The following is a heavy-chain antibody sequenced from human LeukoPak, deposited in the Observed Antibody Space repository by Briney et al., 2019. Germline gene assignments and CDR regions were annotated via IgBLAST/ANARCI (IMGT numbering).Heavy chain of an antibody. CDR3: AKDREGYGAAGAGFDY. J-gene: IGHJ4*02. CDR2: ISGSGGST. V-gene: IGHV3-23*01. CDR1: GFTFRSYA. D-gene: IGHD6-13*01. Sequence: PGGSLRLSCSASGFTFRSYAMSWVRQAPGKGLEWVSAISGSGGSTYYADSVKGRFTISRDNSKNTLYLQMNSLRAEDTAVYYCAKDREGYGAAGAGFDYWGQGTLVTVSS.